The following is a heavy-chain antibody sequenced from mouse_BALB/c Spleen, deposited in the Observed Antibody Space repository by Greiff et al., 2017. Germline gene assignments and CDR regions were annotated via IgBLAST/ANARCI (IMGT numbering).Heavy chain of an antibody. D-gene: IGHD4-1*01. CDR1: GYTFTSYW. Sequence: QVQLQQPGAELVKPGAPVKLSCKASGYTFTSYWMNWVKQRPGRGLEWIGRIDPSDSETHYNQKFKDKATLTVDKSSSTAYIQLSSLTSEDSAVYYCARTDWDYAMDYWGQGTSVTVSS. J-gene: IGHJ4*01. CDR2: IDPSDSET. V-gene: IGHV1-69*02. CDR3: ARTDWDYAMDY.